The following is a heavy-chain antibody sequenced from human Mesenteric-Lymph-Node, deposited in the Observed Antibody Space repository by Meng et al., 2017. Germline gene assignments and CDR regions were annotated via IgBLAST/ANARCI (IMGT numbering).Heavy chain of an antibody. CDR1: GFTFKNYA. Sequence: SLKISCAASGFTFKNYAMHWVRQAPGKGLEWVSGISWNSDIIGYADSVKGRFTSSRANAKNSLDLQRSSLRGEDTDLYYCAKGRDISSGGRSGGLYSWGHGTRVTVSS. CDR3: AKGRDISSGGRSGGLYS. CDR2: ISWNSDII. J-gene: IGHJ5*01. V-gene: IGHV3-9*01. D-gene: IGHD6-19*01.